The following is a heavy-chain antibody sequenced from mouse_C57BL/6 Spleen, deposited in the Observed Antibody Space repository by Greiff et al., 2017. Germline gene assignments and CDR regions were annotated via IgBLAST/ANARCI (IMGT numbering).Heavy chain of an antibody. CDR3: TTKSFAY. V-gene: IGHV14-4*01. Sequence: VQLQQSGAELVRPGASVKLSCTASGFNIKDDYMHWVKQRPEQGLEWIGWIDPENGDTEYASKFQGKATITADTSSNTAYLQLSSLTSEDTAVXYCTTKSFAYWGQGTLVTVSA. J-gene: IGHJ3*01. CDR1: GFNIKDDY. CDR2: IDPENGDT.